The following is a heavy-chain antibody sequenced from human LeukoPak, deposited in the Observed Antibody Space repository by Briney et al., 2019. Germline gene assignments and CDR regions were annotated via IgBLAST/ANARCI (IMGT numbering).Heavy chain of an antibody. J-gene: IGHJ4*02. D-gene: IGHD2-2*01. Sequence: PSETLSLTCAVYGGSFSGYYWSWIRQPPGKGLEWIGEINHSGSANYNPSLTSRVTISVDTSKNQFSLKLRSVTAADTAMYYCARGIVVVPAANEYSGYYFDYWGQGTLVTVSS. CDR3: ARGIVVVPAANEYSGYYFDY. CDR2: INHSGSA. V-gene: IGHV4-34*01. CDR1: GGSFSGYY.